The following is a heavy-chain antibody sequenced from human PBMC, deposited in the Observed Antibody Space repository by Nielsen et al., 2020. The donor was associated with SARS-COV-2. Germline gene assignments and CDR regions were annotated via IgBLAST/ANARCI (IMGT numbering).Heavy chain of an antibody. Sequence: ASVKVSCKASGYTFTSYYMHWVRQAPGQGLEWMGRINPNSGGTNYAQKFQGRVTMTRDTSISTAYMELSRLRSDDTAVYYCARDLLGAAYYEILTGYSDWFDPWGQGTLVTVSS. CDR2: INPNSGGT. CDR3: ARDLLGAAYYEILTGYSDWFDP. J-gene: IGHJ5*02. CDR1: GYTFTSYY. V-gene: IGHV1-2*06. D-gene: IGHD3-9*01.